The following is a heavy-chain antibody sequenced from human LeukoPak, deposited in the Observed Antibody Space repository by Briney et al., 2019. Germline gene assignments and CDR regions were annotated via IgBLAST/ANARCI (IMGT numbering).Heavy chain of an antibody. J-gene: IGHJ4*02. Sequence: RTGGSLRLSCAASGFTFSTYAMSWVRQAPGKGLEWVSGISGSGGSTYYADSVKGRFTISRDNSKNTLSLQMNSLRAEDTAVYYCAKTPSTYCSGSSCPYGYFDCWGQGTLVTVSS. D-gene: IGHD2-2*01. CDR2: ISGSGGST. CDR1: GFTFSTYA. CDR3: AKTPSTYCSGSSCPYGYFDC. V-gene: IGHV3-23*01.